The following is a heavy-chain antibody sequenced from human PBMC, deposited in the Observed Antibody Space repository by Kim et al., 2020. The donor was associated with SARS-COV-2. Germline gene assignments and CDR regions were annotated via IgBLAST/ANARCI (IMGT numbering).Heavy chain of an antibody. CDR2: IYPGDSVT. Sequence: GESLKISCKGSGYSFTSYWIGWVRQMPGKGLEWMGIIYPGDSVTRYSPSFQGQVTFSADKSISTAYLQWSSLKASVSAMYYCARLYCSGGNCYSGYYYYGMDVWGQGTTVTVSS. V-gene: IGHV5-51*01. CDR3: ARLYCSGGNCYSGYYYYGMDV. CDR1: GYSFTSYW. D-gene: IGHD2-15*01. J-gene: IGHJ6*02.